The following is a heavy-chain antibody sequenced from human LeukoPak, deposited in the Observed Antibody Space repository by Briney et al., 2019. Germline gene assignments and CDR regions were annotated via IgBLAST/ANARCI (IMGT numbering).Heavy chain of an antibody. J-gene: IGHJ6*02. CDR1: GFTFSNAW. CDR3: TTGGRGYCSTTRCPHYSMGV. CDR2: IKSKTDGGT. V-gene: IGHV3-15*01. Sequence: PGGSLRLSCAASGFTFSNAWMGWVRQAPGKGLEWVGRIKSKTDGGTDYAAPVKGRFTISRDDLTNMLYLQMDSLKTEDTGLYYCTTGGRGYCSTTRCPHYSMGVWGLGTTVTVSS. D-gene: IGHD2-2*01.